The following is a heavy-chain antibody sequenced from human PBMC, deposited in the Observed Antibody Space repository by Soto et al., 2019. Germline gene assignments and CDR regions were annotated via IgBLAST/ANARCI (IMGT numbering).Heavy chain of an antibody. CDR3: ARERAEDSGYDSTFDY. CDR2: ISSSSSYT. CDR1: GFTFSDYY. J-gene: IGHJ4*02. D-gene: IGHD5-12*01. V-gene: IGHV3-11*05. Sequence: QVQLVESGGGLVKPGGSLRLSCAASGFTFSDYYMSWIRQAPGKGLEWVSYISSSSSYTNYADSVKGRFTISRDNAKNXLDLQMNSLRAEDTAVYYCARERAEDSGYDSTFDYWGQGTLVTVSS.